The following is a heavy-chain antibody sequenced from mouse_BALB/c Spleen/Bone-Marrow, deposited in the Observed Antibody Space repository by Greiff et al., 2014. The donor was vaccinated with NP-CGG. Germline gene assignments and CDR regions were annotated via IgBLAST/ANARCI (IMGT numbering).Heavy chain of an antibody. Sequence: EVQLVESGGGLVKPGGSLKLSCAASGFTFSDYYMYWVRQTPEKRLEWVATISDGGSYTYYPDSVKGRFTISRDNAKNNLYLQMSSLKSEDTAMHYCARWYSTGAMDYWGQGTSVTVSS. V-gene: IGHV5-4*02. CDR3: ARWYSTGAMDY. D-gene: IGHD1-1*02. CDR1: GFTFSDYY. CDR2: ISDGGSYT. J-gene: IGHJ4*01.